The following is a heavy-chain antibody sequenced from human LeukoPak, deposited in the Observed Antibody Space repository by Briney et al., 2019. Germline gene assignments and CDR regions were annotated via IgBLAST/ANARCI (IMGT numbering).Heavy chain of an antibody. Sequence: GASVKVSCKASGYTFINYYIHWVRQAPGQGLEWMGRIIPILGIANYAQKFQGRVTITADKSTSTAYMELSSLRSEDTAVYYCARAGKKKPSITGTTFDAFDIWGQGTMVTVSS. CDR3: ARAGKKKPSITGTTFDAFDI. CDR2: IIPILGIA. V-gene: IGHV1-69*04. J-gene: IGHJ3*02. CDR1: GYTFINYY. D-gene: IGHD1-20*01.